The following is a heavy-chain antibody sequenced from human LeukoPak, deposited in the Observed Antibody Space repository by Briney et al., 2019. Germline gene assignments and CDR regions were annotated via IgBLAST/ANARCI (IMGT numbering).Heavy chain of an antibody. Sequence: PGGSLRLSCAASGFSFSNYWMHWVRQAPGKGLVWVTRMNSDGSATYYADSVQGRFPISRDNAKNTLYLQMNSLRAEDTAMYFCAKGPNYFDSWGQGTLVTVSS. V-gene: IGHV3-74*01. CDR1: GFSFSNYW. CDR2: MNSDGSAT. CDR3: AKGPNYFDS. J-gene: IGHJ4*02.